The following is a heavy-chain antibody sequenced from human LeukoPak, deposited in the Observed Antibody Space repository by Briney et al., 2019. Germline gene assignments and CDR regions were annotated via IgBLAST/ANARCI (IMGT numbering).Heavy chain of an antibody. CDR1: GFTFSNHA. Sequence: GGSLRLSCAASGFTFSNHAMSWVRQAPGKGLQWVSAISGGGVAIYYADSVKGRFTISRDNSKNTLYLQMNSLRAEDTAVYYCARSQIDLMVLPAIGYYGMDVWGQGTTVTVSS. J-gene: IGHJ6*02. D-gene: IGHD2-8*01. CDR3: ARSQIDLMVLPAIGYYGMDV. CDR2: ISGGGVAI. V-gene: IGHV3-23*01.